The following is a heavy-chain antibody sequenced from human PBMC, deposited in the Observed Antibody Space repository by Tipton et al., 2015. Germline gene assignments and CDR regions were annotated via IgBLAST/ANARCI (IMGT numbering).Heavy chain of an antibody. Sequence: SLRLSCAASEVTVSSNYMSWVRQAPGKGLEWVSVIYGGENTYYADSVRGRFSISRDNSKNTVYLQMNSLRGEDTAVYYCARGLLGAFDYGGQGTLVTVSS. D-gene: IGHD3-10*01. CDR1: EVTVSSNY. CDR3: ARGLLGAFDY. CDR2: IYGGENT. J-gene: IGHJ4*02. V-gene: IGHV3-53*01.